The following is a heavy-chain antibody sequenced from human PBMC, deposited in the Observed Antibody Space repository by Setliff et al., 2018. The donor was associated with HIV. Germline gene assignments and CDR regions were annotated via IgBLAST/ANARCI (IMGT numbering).Heavy chain of an antibody. CDR3: ARQEGVY. V-gene: IGHV4-39*07. CDR1: GGPISTSSNY. CDR2: IYYSGST. Sequence: PSETLSLTCSVSGGPISTSSNYWGWIRQPPGKGLEWIGSIYYSGSTNYNPSLKSRVTISVDTSKNQFSLKLSSVTAADTAAYYCARQEGVYWGQGILVTAPQ. J-gene: IGHJ4*02.